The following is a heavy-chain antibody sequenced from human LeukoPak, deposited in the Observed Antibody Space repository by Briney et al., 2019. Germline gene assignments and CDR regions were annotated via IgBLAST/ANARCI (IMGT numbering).Heavy chain of an antibody. V-gene: IGHV4-61*02. CDR1: GGSISSGGYY. J-gene: IGHJ3*02. Sequence: SQTLSLTCTVSGGSISSGGYYWSWIRQPAGKGLEWIGRIYTSGSTNYNPSLKSRVTMSIDTSKNQFSLKLSSVTAADTAVYYCARDRWGKLELAIWGQGTMVTVSS. D-gene: IGHD1-1*01. CDR3: ARDRWGKLELAI. CDR2: IYTSGST.